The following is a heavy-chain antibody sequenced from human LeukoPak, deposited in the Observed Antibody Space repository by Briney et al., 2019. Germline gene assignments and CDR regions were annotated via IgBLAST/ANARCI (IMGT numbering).Heavy chain of an antibody. CDR2: IDPSDSYT. J-gene: IGHJ5*02. V-gene: IGHV5-10-1*01. D-gene: IGHD2-2*01. Sequence: GESLKISCKGSGYSFTSYWISWVRQMPGKGLEWMGRIDPSDSYTNYSPSFQGPVTISADKSIRTAYLQWSSLKASDTAMYYCARLVVPAAMPGVDWFDPWGQGTLVTVSS. CDR1: GYSFTSYW. CDR3: ARLVVPAAMPGVDWFDP.